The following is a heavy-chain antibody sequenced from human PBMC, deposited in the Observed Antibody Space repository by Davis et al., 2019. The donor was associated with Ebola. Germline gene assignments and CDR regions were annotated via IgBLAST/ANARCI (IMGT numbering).Heavy chain of an antibody. CDR1: GYTFTGYY. Sequence: AASVKVSCKASGYTFTGYYMHWVRQAPGQGLEWMGRINPNSGGTNYAQKFQGRVTMTRDTSTTTAYMDLSSLRSEDTALYYCTTPGGQDSGYDVFDIWGQGTMVTVSS. J-gene: IGHJ3*02. CDR2: INPNSGGT. D-gene: IGHD5-12*01. V-gene: IGHV1-2*06. CDR3: TTPGGQDSGYDVFDI.